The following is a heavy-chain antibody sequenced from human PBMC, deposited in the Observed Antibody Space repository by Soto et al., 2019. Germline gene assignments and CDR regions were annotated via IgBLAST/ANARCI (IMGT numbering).Heavy chain of an antibody. CDR2: ISLYSDGT. CDR3: ARVVPGAEAWFGP. CDR1: GYTFTSYD. Sequence: GASVQVSCKASGYTFTSYDINWVRQATGQGLEWLGWISLYSDGTNYAQKFQGRVSMTTDTSTTTAYMELRSLRSDDTAVYYCARVVPGAEAWFGPWGQGSLVTVSA. V-gene: IGHV1-18*01. J-gene: IGHJ5*02. D-gene: IGHD2-2*01.